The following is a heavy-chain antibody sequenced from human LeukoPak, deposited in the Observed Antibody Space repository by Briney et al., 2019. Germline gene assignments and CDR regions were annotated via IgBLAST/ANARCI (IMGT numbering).Heavy chain of an antibody. J-gene: IGHJ4*02. D-gene: IGHD4-17*01. Sequence: PGRSLRLSCAASGFTFDDYAMHWVRQAPGKGLEWVSGISWNSGSIGYADSVKGRFTISRDNAKNSLYLQMNSLRVEDTAVYYCARGTTVTGYDYWGQGTLVTVSS. CDR1: GFTFDDYA. CDR2: ISWNSGSI. V-gene: IGHV3-9*01. CDR3: ARGTTVTGYDY.